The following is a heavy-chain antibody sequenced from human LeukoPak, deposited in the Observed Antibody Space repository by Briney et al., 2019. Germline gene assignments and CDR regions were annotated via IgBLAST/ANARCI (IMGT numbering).Heavy chain of an antibody. J-gene: IGHJ6*03. CDR1: GYSISSGYF. CDR2: IYYSGST. Sequence: SETLSLTCTVSGYSISSGYFWGWIRQPPGKGLEWIGYIYYSGSTNYKSSLKSRVTISVDTSKNQFSLKLSSVTAADTAVYYCARTTEGGYTYGYFYYYYMDVWGKGTTVTISS. D-gene: IGHD5-18*01. CDR3: ARTTEGGYTYGYFYYYYMDV. V-gene: IGHV4-61*01.